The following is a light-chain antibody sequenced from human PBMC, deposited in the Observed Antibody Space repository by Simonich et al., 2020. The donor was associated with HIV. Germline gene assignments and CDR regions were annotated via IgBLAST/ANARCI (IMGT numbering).Light chain of an antibody. Sequence: DIQMTQSPSTLSASVGERVTITCRASESISSWLAWYKQKSGKAPKLLIYKASSLKSGVPSRFSGSGSGTEFTLTISSLQPDDFATYFCQQYNSYTWTFGQGTKVEIK. CDR1: ESISSW. V-gene: IGKV1-5*03. J-gene: IGKJ1*01. CDR2: KAS. CDR3: QQYNSYTWT.